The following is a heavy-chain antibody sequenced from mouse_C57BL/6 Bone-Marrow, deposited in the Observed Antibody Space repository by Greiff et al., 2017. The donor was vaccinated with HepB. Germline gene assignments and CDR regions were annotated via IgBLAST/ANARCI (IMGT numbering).Heavy chain of an antibody. D-gene: IGHD4-1*01. Sequence: EVQLQESGGDLVKPGGSLKLSCAASGFTFSSYGMSWVRQTPDKRLEWVATISSGGSYTYYPDSVKGRFTIPRDNAKNTLYLQMSSLKSEDTAMYYCASSNWYYFDYWGQGTTLTVSS. CDR2: ISSGGSYT. CDR3: ASSNWYYFDY. V-gene: IGHV5-6*01. J-gene: IGHJ2*01. CDR1: GFTFSSYG.